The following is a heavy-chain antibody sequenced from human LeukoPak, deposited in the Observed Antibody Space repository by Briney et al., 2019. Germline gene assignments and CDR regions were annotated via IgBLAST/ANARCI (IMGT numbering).Heavy chain of an antibody. D-gene: IGHD3-9*01. J-gene: IGHJ4*02. CDR1: GFTFSRYA. V-gene: IGHV3-23*01. CDR2: ISGSGGST. CDR3: AKDRDALRYFDWSPPVDY. Sequence: GGSLRLSRAASGFTFSRYAMRWVRQAPGKGLEWVSAISGSGGSTYYADSVKGRFTISRDNSKNTLYLQMNSLRAEDTAVYYCAKDRDALRYFDWSPPVDYWGQGTLVTVSS.